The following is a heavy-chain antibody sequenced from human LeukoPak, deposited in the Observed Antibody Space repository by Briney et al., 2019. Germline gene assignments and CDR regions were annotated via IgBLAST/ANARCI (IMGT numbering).Heavy chain of an antibody. Sequence: GESLKISCKGSVYSFTSYWIGWGRQMPGKGLEWMGIIYPGDSDTRYSPSLQGQVTISADKSISTAYLQWSSLKSSDTAMYYCARSSGGDAFDIWGQGTMVTVSS. J-gene: IGHJ3*02. CDR2: IYPGDSDT. CDR3: ARSSGGDAFDI. V-gene: IGHV5-51*01. D-gene: IGHD6-19*01. CDR1: VYSFTSYW.